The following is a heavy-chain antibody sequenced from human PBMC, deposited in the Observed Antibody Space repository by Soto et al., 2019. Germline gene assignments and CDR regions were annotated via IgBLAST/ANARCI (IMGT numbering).Heavy chain of an antibody. CDR3: RVWYDSSGPPDY. D-gene: IGHD3-22*01. Sequence: ASVKVSCKASGYIFTGYIIHWVRQAPGQGLEWMGIINPSGGSTSYAQTFQGRVTMTRDTSTSTVYMELSSRRSEDTAVYYCRVWYDSSGPPDYWGPGTLVTVSS. CDR1: GYIFTGYI. CDR2: INPSGGST. V-gene: IGHV1-46*01. J-gene: IGHJ4*02.